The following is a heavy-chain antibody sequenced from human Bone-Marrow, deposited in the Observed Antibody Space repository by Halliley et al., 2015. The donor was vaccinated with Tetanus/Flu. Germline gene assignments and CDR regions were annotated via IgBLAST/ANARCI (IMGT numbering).Heavy chain of an antibody. Sequence: GLVKPSQTLSLTCAISGDSVSSDRAAWNWIRQSPSRGLEWLGRTYYRSKWYYDYAVSVKSRMTINPDTSKNQFSLQLKSVTPDDTAVYYWVRAERADSIFGIIVPFDYWDQGTLVTVSS. V-gene: IGHV6-1*01. CDR3: VRAERADSIFGIIVPFDY. D-gene: IGHD3-3*01. CDR2: TYYRSKWYY. CDR1: GDSVSSDRAA. J-gene: IGHJ4*02.